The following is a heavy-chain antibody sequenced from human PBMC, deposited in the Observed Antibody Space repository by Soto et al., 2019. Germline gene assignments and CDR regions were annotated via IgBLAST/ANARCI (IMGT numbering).Heavy chain of an antibody. J-gene: IGHJ6*02. CDR1: GFTFSSYW. Sequence: EVQLVESGGGLVQPGGSLRLSCAASGFTFSSYWMHWVRQSPGNGLVWVSRINSDGSTTNYADSVKGRFTISRDNAKNTLYLQMNSLRAEDTAVYYCARDAYYDMGVWGQGTTVTVSS. V-gene: IGHV3-74*01. CDR2: INSDGSTT. CDR3: ARDAYYDMGV.